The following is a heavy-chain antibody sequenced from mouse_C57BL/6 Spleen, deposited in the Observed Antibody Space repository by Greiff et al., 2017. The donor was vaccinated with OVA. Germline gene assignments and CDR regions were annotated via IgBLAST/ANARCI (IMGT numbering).Heavy chain of an antibody. CDR2: IYPGDGDT. CDR1: GYAFSSYW. D-gene: IGHD1-1*01. V-gene: IGHV1-80*01. J-gene: IGHJ2*01. Sequence: VQLQQSGAELVKPGASVKISCKASGYAFSSYWMNWVKQRPGKGLEWIGQIYPGDGDTNYNGKFKGKATLTADKSSSTAYMQLSSLTSEDSAVYFCARSDYGSVYFDYGGQGTTLTVSS. CDR3: ARSDYGSVYFDY.